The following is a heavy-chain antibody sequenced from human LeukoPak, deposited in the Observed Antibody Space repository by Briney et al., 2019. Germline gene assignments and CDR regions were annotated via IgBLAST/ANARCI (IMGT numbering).Heavy chain of an antibody. D-gene: IGHD2-15*01. J-gene: IGHJ4*02. CDR2: ISYDGSNK. V-gene: IGHV3-30*14. Sequence: GGSLRLSCAASGFTFSSYAMHWVRQAPGKGLEWVAVISYDGSNKYYADSVKGRFTISRDNSKNTLYLQMSSLRAEDTAVYYCVKDGRVVAATPFDYWGQGTLVTVSS. CDR1: GFTFSSYA. CDR3: VKDGRVVAATPFDY.